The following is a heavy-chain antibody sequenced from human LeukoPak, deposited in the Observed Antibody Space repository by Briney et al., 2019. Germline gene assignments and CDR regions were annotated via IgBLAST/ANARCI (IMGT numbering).Heavy chain of an antibody. Sequence: PGGSLRLSCAASGFTFSSCGMHWVRQAPGKGLEWVAFIRYDGSNKYYADSVKGRFTISRDNSKNTLYLQMNSLRAEDTAVYYCARDLETYYSPYYFDYWGQGTLVTVSS. CDR1: GFTFSSCG. CDR3: ARDLETYYSPYYFDY. D-gene: IGHD3-22*01. V-gene: IGHV3-30*02. J-gene: IGHJ4*02. CDR2: IRYDGSNK.